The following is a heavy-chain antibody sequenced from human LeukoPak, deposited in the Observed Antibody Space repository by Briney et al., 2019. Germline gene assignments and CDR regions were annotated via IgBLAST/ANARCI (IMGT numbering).Heavy chain of an antibody. D-gene: IGHD3-22*01. J-gene: IGHJ4*02. CDR1: GGSFSGYY. CDR2: INHSGST. V-gene: IGHV4-34*01. CDR3: ARRRYYYDSSGSG. Sequence: SETLSLTXAVYGGSFSGYYWSWIRQPPGKGLEWIGEINHSGSTNYNPSLKSRVTISVDTSKNQFSLKLSSVTAADTAVYYCARRRYYYDSSGSGWGQGTLVTVSS.